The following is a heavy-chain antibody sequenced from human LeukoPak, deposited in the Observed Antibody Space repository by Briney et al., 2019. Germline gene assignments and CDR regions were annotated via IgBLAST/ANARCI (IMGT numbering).Heavy chain of an antibody. CDR2: ITVDGGRT. J-gene: IGHJ2*01. Sequence: TGGSLRLSCAASGFTFSNHAMSWARQAPGKGLEWVSSITVDGGRTQYADSVKGRFTISRDNAKNSLSLQMNSLKPEDTALYYCAKGPGLGAGKRYLDLWGRGTLVIVSS. CDR1: GFTFSNHA. D-gene: IGHD6-13*01. V-gene: IGHV3-23*01. CDR3: AKGPGLGAGKRYLDL.